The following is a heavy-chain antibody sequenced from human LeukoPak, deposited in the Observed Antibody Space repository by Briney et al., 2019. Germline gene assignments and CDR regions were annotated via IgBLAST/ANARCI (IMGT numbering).Heavy chain of an antibody. CDR1: GFTFSSYS. CDR2: ISGRSSYI. V-gene: IGHV3-21*01. D-gene: IGHD6-13*01. J-gene: IGHJ4*02. CDR3: AGGGGTLTSGGLYSSSWYGIDF. Sequence: GGSLRLSCAASGFTFSSYSMNWVRQAPGKGLEWVSFISGRSSYIYYADSVKGRFTISRDNAKNSLYLQVNSLRAEDTAVYYCAGGGGTLTSGGLYSSSWYGIDFWGQGTLVTVSS.